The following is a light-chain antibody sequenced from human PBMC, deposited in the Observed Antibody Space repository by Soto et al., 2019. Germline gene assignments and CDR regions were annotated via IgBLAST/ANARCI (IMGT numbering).Light chain of an antibody. Sequence: DIQVTQSPSTLSASVGDRVTITCRARQSISIWLAWYQQKPGKAPKVLIYDASSLESGVPSRFSGSGSGTEFILTISSLQPDDFATYCCQHYGGMWAFGQGTKVDIK. CDR1: QSISIW. J-gene: IGKJ1*01. V-gene: IGKV1-5*01. CDR3: QHYGGMWA. CDR2: DAS.